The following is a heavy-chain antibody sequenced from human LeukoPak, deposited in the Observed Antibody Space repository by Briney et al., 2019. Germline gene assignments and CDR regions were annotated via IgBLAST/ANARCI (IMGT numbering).Heavy chain of an antibody. CDR3: ARDLEGLDY. CDR1: GFTFSSNW. Sequence: GGSLRLSCEPSGFTFSSNWMSWVRQAPGKGLEWVANIKQDGSQKYYVDSVKGRLTISRDNAKNSLYLQMNSLRADDTAVYYCARDLEGLDYWGQGTLVTVSS. J-gene: IGHJ4*02. CDR2: IKQDGSQK. V-gene: IGHV3-7*04. D-gene: IGHD1-1*01.